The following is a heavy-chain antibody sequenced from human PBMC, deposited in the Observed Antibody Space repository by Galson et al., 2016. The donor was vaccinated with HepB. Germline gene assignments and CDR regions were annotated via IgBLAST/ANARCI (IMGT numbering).Heavy chain of an antibody. CDR2: ISGSGAGT. D-gene: IGHD6-6*01. CDR1: GFIFSNYA. CDR3: AKTPPGSSIQYIDY. Sequence: SLRLSCAASGFIFSNYAMSWVRQAPGKGLEWVSAISGSGAGTNYADSVRGRFTISRDNSKNTLYLQMNSLTAEDTAVYYCAKTPPGSSIQYIDYWGQGTLVTVSS. J-gene: IGHJ4*02. V-gene: IGHV3-23*01.